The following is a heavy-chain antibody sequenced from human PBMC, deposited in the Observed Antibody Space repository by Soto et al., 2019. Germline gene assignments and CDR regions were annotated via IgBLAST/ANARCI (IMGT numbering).Heavy chain of an antibody. J-gene: IGHJ4*02. CDR3: ARVDSLDY. CDR2: ISYDGSNK. Sequence: PGGSLRLSCAASGFTFSSYAMHWVRQAPGKGLEWVAVISYDGSNKYYADSVKGRFTISRDNSKNTLYLQMNSLRAEDTAVYYCARVDSLDYWGQXTLVTVSS. CDR1: GFTFSSYA. D-gene: IGHD2-2*03. V-gene: IGHV3-30-3*01.